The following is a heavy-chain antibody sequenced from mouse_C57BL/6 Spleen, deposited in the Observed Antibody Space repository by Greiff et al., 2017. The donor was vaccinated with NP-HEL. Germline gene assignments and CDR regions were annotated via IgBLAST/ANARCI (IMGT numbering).Heavy chain of an antibody. V-gene: IGHV1-55*01. CDR2: IYPGSGST. Sequence: QVQLQQPGAELVKPGASVKMSCKASGYTFTSYWITWVKQRPGQGLEWIGDIYPGSGSTNYNEKFKSKATLTVDTSSSTAYMQLSSLTSEDSAVYYCARDELGVGAMDYWGQGTSVTVSS. CDR3: ARDELGVGAMDY. J-gene: IGHJ4*01. CDR1: GYTFTSYW. D-gene: IGHD4-1*01.